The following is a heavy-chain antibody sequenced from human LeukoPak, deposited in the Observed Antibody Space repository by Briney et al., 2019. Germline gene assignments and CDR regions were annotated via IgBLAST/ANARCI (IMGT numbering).Heavy chain of an antibody. V-gene: IGHV1-18*01. D-gene: IGHD2-8*01. CDR2: INTYNGNT. CDR3: ARDLVHHRLLATNYNWFDP. J-gene: IGHJ5*02. CDR1: GYIFTSYG. Sequence: ASVKVSCKASGYIFTSYGISWVRQAPGQGLEWMGWINTYNGNTKYAQKVQGRVTMTTDTSTSTAYMEVRSLRSDDTAVYYCARDLVHHRLLATNYNWFDPWGQGTLVTVSS.